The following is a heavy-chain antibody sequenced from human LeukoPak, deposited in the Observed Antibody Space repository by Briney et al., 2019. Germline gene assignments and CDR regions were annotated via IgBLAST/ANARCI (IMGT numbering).Heavy chain of an antibody. J-gene: IGHJ4*02. CDR1: GGSFSGYY. D-gene: IGHD1-26*01. Sequence: SETLSLTCAVYGGSFSGYYWSWIRQPPGKGLEWIGEINHSGGTNYNPSLKSRVTISVDTSKNQFSLKLSSVTAADTAVYYCARIGIVGPHDRYWGQGTLVTVSS. V-gene: IGHV4-34*01. CDR3: ARIGIVGPHDRY. CDR2: INHSGGT.